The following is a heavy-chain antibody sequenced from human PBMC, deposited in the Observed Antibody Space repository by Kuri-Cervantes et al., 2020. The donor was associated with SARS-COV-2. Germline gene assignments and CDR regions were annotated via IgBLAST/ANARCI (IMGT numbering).Heavy chain of an antibody. D-gene: IGHD2-15*01. Sequence: GESLKISCAASGFTFSNYGMHWIRQAPGKGLEWVAVIWYDGSNKYHADSVKGRFTISRDNAKNSLYLQMNSLRAEDTALYYCAKGIGSDDAFDIWGQGTMVTVSS. V-gene: IGHV3-33*03. J-gene: IGHJ3*02. CDR2: IWYDGSNK. CDR3: AKGIGSDDAFDI. CDR1: GFTFSNYG.